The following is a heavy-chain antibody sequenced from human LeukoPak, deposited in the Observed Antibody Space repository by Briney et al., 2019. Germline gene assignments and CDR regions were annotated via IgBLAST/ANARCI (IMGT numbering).Heavy chain of an antibody. CDR2: IYYSGST. V-gene: IGHV4-39*07. J-gene: IGHJ6*03. CDR1: GGSISSSSYY. CDR3: ARGRVSSSTWYSTYYYYFYMDV. D-gene: IGHD4-11*01. Sequence: SETLSLTCTVSGGSISSSSYYGGWIRQPPGKGLEWVGSIYYSGSTYYNPSLNGRVSISRDTSKNLFSLRLRSVTAADTAVYFCARGRVSSSTWYSTYYYYFYMDVWGKGTTVTVSS.